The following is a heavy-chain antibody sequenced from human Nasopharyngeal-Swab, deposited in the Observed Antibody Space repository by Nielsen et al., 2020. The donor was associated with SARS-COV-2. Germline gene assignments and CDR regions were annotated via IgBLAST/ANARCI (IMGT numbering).Heavy chain of an antibody. J-gene: IGHJ4*02. CDR1: GGSISSYY. CDR2: SHYSGST. D-gene: IGHD2-2*01. CDR3: ARIYCSTTSCSNFDY. V-gene: IGHV4-59*06. Sequence: SETLSLTCTVSGGSISSYYWSWIRQPPGKGLEWIGSSHYSGSTYYNPSLKSRVTISVDTSKNQFSLELSSVTAADTAVYYCARIYCSTTSCSNFDYWGQGTLVTVSS.